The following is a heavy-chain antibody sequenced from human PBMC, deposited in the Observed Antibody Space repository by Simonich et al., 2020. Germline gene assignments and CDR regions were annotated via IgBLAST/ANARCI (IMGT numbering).Heavy chain of an antibody. Sequence: EVQLVQSGAEVKKPGATVKISCKGSGYTFTDYYMHWVPQAPGKGIVGMGIVDPRDGETIYAEKFQGRVTITADTSTDTAYMELSSLRSEDTAVYYCATGFEYSSSSWAFDIWGQGTMVTVSS. CDR2: VDPRDGET. CDR3: ATGFEYSSSSWAFDI. D-gene: IGHD6-6*01. CDR1: GYTFTDYY. V-gene: IGHV1-69-2*01. J-gene: IGHJ3*02.